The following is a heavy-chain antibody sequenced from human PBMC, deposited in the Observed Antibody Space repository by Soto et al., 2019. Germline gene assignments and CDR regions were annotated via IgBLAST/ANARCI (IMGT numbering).Heavy chain of an antibody. CDR3: SAHSGSTYGPLDY. Sequence: QVQLQESGPGLVKPSGYLSLTCGVSRGSVSSTNWWTWVRQSPGKGLEWIGEIYHSGSTNYNPSLKSRVTISVDKSKNQFSLKLTSVTAAVTAVYYCSAHSGSTYGPLDYWGQGTLVTVSS. CDR2: IYHSGST. V-gene: IGHV4-4*02. J-gene: IGHJ4*02. CDR1: RGSVSSTNW. D-gene: IGHD3-10*01.